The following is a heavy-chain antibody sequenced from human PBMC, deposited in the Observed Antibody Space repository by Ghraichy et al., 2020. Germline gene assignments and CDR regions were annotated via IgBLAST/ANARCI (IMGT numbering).Heavy chain of an antibody. CDR2: SSSSSSTI. Sequence: GESLNISCAASGFTFSTYSMNWVRQSPGKGLEWVSYSSSSSSTIYYADSVQGRFTISRDNAKNSLYLQMNSLRDEDTAVYYCARGGYYDYVWGSYRYDYWCQGTLVTVSS. CDR3: ARGGYYDYVWGSYRYDY. D-gene: IGHD3-16*02. V-gene: IGHV3-48*02. CDR1: GFTFSTYS. J-gene: IGHJ4*02.